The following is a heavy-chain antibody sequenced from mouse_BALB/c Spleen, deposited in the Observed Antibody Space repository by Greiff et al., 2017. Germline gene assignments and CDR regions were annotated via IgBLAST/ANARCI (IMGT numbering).Heavy chain of an antibody. J-gene: IGHJ4*01. CDR3: ATGFDGYYYAMDY. CDR2: IDPANGNT. V-gene: IGHV14-3*02. D-gene: IGHD2-3*01. CDR1: GFNIKDTY. Sequence: VQLQQSGAELVKPGASVKLSCTASGFNIKDTYMHWVKQRPEQGLEWIGRIDPANGNTKYDPKFQGKAPITADTSSNTAYLQLSSLTSEDTAVYYCATGFDGYYYAMDYWGQGTSVTVSS.